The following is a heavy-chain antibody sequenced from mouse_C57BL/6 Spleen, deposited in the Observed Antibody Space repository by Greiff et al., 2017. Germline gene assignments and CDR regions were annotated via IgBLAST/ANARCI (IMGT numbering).Heavy chain of an antibody. D-gene: IGHD2-5*01. CDR2: INPYNGGT. J-gene: IGHJ4*01. V-gene: IGHV1-19*01. CDR1: GYTFTDYY. CDR3: ARAYSNDAMDY. Sequence: EVQLQQSGPVLVKPGASVKMSCKASGYTFTDYYMNWVKQSHGKSLEWIGVINPYNGGTSYNQKFKGKATLTVDKSSSTAYMELNSLTSEDSAVXYCARAYSNDAMDYWGQGTSVTVSS.